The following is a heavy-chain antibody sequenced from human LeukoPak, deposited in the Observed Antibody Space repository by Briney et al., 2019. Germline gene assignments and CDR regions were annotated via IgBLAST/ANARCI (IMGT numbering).Heavy chain of an antibody. Sequence: ESGPTLVNPTQTLTLTCTFSGFSLSTSGGGVGWIRQPPGKALEWLALIYWDDDKRYSPSLKSRLTITKDTSKTQVVLTMTNMDPVDTATYYCALEVLSYSYYYYMDVWGKGTTVTVSS. CDR2: IYWDDDK. J-gene: IGHJ6*03. CDR3: ALEVLSYSYYYYMDV. D-gene: IGHD3-10*01. CDR1: GFSLSTSGGG. V-gene: IGHV2-5*02.